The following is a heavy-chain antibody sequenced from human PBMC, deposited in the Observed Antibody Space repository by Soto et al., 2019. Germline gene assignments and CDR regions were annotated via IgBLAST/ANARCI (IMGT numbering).Heavy chain of an antibody. D-gene: IGHD6-13*01. CDR1: GGSISSYY. J-gene: IGHJ4*02. Sequence: PSETLSLTCTVSGGSISSYYWSWIRQTPGEGLEWIGYISYSGITKYNPSLKSRVTISIDTSKNHFSMKLDSVTVADTARYYCVRYSRAEAAVFDYRGQGALATVSS. CDR3: VRYSRAEAAVFDY. CDR2: ISYSGIT. V-gene: IGHV4-59*01.